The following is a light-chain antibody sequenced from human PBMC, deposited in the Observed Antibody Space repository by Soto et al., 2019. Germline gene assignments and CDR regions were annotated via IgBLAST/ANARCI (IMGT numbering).Light chain of an antibody. CDR1: SSDVGGYNY. CDR3: SSYAGSNPVV. J-gene: IGLJ2*01. CDR2: EVS. V-gene: IGLV2-8*01. Sequence: QSALTPPPSASGSPGQSVTISCTGTSSDVGGYNYVSWYQQHPGKAPKLMIYEVSTRPSGVPDRFSGSKSGNTASLTVSGLQAEDEADYYCSSYAGSNPVVFGGGTKLTVL.